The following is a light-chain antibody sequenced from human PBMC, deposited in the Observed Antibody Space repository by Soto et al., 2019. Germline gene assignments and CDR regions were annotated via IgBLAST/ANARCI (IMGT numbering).Light chain of an antibody. CDR2: DAS. CDR3: QRRNNRPHLT. Sequence: EIVLTQSPATLSLSPGERATLSCRTSQSVSSYLAWYQQKPGQAPRLLIYDASNRATGIPARFSGSGSGTDFTLTISSLGPEDFAFDYCQRRNNRPHLTFGGGTKVEIK. CDR1: QSVSSY. V-gene: IGKV3-11*01. J-gene: IGKJ4*02.